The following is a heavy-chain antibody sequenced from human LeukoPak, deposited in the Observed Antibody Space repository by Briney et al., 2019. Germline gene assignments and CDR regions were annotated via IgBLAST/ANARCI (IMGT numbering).Heavy chain of an antibody. CDR2: IYYSGST. Sequence: SEALSLTCTVSGGSISSSSYYWGWIRQPPGKRLEWIGSIYYSGSTYYNPSLKSRVTISVDTSKNQFSLKLSSVTAADTAVYYCAATERLTGARYWFDPWGQGTLVTVSS. J-gene: IGHJ5*02. V-gene: IGHV4-39*07. CDR3: AATERLTGARYWFDP. CDR1: GGSISSSSYY. D-gene: IGHD1-14*01.